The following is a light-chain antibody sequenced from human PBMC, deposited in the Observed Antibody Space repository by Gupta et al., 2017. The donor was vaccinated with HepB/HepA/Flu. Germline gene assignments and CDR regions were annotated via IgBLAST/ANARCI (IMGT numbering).Light chain of an antibody. CDR1: QSVSSSF. J-gene: IGKJ4*01. V-gene: IGKV3-20*01. Sequence: EIVLTQSPGTLSLSPGERATLSCRASQSVSSSFLAWYQQKPGQAPRLRIYDASSRAIGIPDRFSGSGSGTDFTLTISRLEPEDFAVYYCQQYGSSLTVGGGTKVEIK. CDR2: DAS. CDR3: QQYGSSLT.